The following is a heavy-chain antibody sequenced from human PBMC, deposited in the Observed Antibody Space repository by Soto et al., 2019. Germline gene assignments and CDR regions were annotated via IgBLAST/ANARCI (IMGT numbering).Heavy chain of an antibody. J-gene: IGHJ5*02. D-gene: IGHD1-1*01. Sequence: PSETLSLTCAVYGGSFSGYYWSWIRQPPGKGLEWIGEINHSGSTNYNPSLKSRVTISVDTSKNQFSLKLSSVTAADTAVYYCARAGNQESNFWFDPWGQGTLVTVSS. V-gene: IGHV4-34*01. CDR2: INHSGST. CDR3: ARAGNQESNFWFDP. CDR1: GGSFSGYY.